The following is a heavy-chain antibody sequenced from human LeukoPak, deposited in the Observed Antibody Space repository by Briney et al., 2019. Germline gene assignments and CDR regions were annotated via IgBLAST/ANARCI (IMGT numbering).Heavy chain of an antibody. J-gene: IGHJ4*02. CDR3: AKFKGHYGDSEYYFDS. CDR1: GFTFSSYA. CDR2: ISYDGSNK. V-gene: IGHV3-30-3*02. D-gene: IGHD3-10*01. Sequence: GGSLRLSCAASGFTFSSYAMHWVRQAPGKGLEWVAVISYDGSNKYYADSVRGRFTISRDNAKNSLFLQMNSLRAEDTAVYYCAKFKGHYGDSEYYFDSWGQGTLVTVSS.